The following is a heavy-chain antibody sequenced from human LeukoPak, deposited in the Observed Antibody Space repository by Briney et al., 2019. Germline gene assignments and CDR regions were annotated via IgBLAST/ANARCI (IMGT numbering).Heavy chain of an antibody. CDR3: ARRGGSSSRRSPIDY. Sequence: AGGSLRLSCTASGFTFSDYWMTWVRQAPGKWPEWVANIKQDGSQRYYVDSVRGRFTISRDNAKNSLFLQMNGLRAEDTAVYYCARRGGSSSRRSPIDYWGQGTLVTVSS. CDR2: IKQDGSQR. D-gene: IGHD6-6*01. V-gene: IGHV3-7*01. J-gene: IGHJ4*02. CDR1: GFTFSDYW.